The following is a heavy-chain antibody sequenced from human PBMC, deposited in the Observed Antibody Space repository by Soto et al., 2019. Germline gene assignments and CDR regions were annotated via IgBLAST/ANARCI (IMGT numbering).Heavy chain of an antibody. CDR3: AKGIGYSSGWYLDY. Sequence: PGGSLRLSCAASGFTFSSYGMHWVRQAPGKGLEWVAVISYDGSNKYYADSVKGRFTISRDNSKNTLYLQMNSLRAGDTAVYYCAKGIGYSSGWYLDYWGQGTLVTVSS. CDR1: GFTFSSYG. J-gene: IGHJ4*02. CDR2: ISYDGSNK. V-gene: IGHV3-30*18. D-gene: IGHD6-19*01.